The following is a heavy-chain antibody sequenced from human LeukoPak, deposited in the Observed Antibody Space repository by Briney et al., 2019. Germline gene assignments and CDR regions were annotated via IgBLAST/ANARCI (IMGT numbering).Heavy chain of an antibody. J-gene: IGHJ4*02. CDR3: ARGTGLFCGGDCDPLDY. Sequence: GGSLRLSCAAPGFTFSRYAMHWVRQAPGRGLEYVSGITTNGGSTYYTNSVKGRFTISRDNSKNTLYLQMGSLRAEDMAVYYCARGTGLFCGGDCDPLDYWGQGTLVTVSS. D-gene: IGHD2-21*02. CDR2: ITTNGGST. V-gene: IGHV3-64*01. CDR1: GFTFSRYA.